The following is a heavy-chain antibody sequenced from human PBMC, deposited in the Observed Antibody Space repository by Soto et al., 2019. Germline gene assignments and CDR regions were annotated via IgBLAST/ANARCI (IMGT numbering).Heavy chain of an antibody. D-gene: IGHD3-16*02. J-gene: IGHJ4*02. CDR2: INHSGST. CDR1: GGSFSGYY. V-gene: IGHV4-34*01. CDR3: ARLFDDYVWGSYRESNDY. Sequence: PSETLSLTCAVYGGSFSGYYWSWIRQPPGKGLEWIGEINHSGSTNYNPSLKSRVTISVDTSKNQFSLKLSSVTAADTAVYYCARLFDDYVWGSYRESNDYWGQGTLVTVSS.